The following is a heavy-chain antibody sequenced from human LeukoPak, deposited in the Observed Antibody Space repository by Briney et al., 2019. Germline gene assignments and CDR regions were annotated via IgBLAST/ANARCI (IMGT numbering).Heavy chain of an antibody. V-gene: IGHV3-30*04. CDR3: AGNSGSYYLGFDY. Sequence: GGSLRLSCAASGFTFSCYAMHWVRQAPGKGLEWVAVISYDGSNKYYADSVKGRFTISRDNSKNTLYLQMNSLRAEDTAVYYCAGNSGSYYLGFDYWGQGTLVTVSS. CDR2: ISYDGSNK. J-gene: IGHJ4*02. CDR1: GFTFSCYA. D-gene: IGHD1-26*01.